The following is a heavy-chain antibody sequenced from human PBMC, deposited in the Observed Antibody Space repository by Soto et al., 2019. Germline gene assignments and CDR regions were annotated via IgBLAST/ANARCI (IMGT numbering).Heavy chain of an antibody. CDR3: ARGGPPIDY. CDR1: GYTFTNFG. V-gene: IGHV1-18*01. D-gene: IGHD3-16*01. J-gene: IGHJ4*02. Sequence: EAPVKVSCKTSGYTFTNFGPSWVRQAPGQGLEGMGWISAYNGNTNYAQNFQGRVTMTTDTAPSTADMELRSLRSDDTAGYYCARGGPPIDYWGQGTLVTVSS. CDR2: ISAYNGNT.